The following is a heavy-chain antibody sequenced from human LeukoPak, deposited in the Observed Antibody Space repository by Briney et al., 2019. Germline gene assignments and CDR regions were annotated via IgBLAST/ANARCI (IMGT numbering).Heavy chain of an antibody. CDR1: GYTFTSYG. V-gene: IGHV1-18*01. CDR2: ISAYNGNT. J-gene: IGHJ6*03. CDR3: ARVAPDTAMVRGYYYMDV. D-gene: IGHD5-18*01. Sequence: GASVKVSCKASGYTFTSYGISWVRQAPGQGLEWMGCISAYNGNTNYAQRLQGRVTMTTDTSTSTAYMELRSLRSDDTAVYYCARVAPDTAMVRGYYYMDVWGKGTTVTVSS.